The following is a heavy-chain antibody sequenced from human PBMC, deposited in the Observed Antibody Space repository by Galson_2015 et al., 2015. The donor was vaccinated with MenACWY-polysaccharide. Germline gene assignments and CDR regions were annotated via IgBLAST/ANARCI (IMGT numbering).Heavy chain of an antibody. J-gene: IGHJ1*01. CDR1: GYSFTSYW. Sequence: QSGAEVKKPGESLTISCKGLGYSFTSYWIGWVRQMPGKGLEWMGIIYPGGSDARFSPSFQGQVTMSVDKSISTAYLQWNSLKASDTAIYYCARITGGEYFQYWGQGALVTV. D-gene: IGHD3-10*01. CDR2: IYPGGSDA. CDR3: ARITGGEYFQY. V-gene: IGHV5-51*03.